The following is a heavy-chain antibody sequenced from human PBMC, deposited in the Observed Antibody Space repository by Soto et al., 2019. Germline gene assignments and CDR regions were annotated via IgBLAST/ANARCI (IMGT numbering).Heavy chain of an antibody. D-gene: IGHD5-12*01. CDR1: GFTFSSYG. Sequence: PGVSLRLSCAASGFTFSSYGMQWVRQAPGKGNEWVAVISFDGSNKYYAVSVKGRFTISRDNSKITLFLLMNSLGAEVTAVYYCAKDTGYSGSPDYYYGMDVWDQGCTVTVSS. J-gene: IGHJ6*02. V-gene: IGHV3-30*18. CDR2: ISFDGSNK. CDR3: AKDTGYSGSPDYYYGMDV.